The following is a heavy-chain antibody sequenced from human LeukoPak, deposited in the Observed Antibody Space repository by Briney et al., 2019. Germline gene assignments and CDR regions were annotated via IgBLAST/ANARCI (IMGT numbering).Heavy chain of an antibody. D-gene: IGHD1/OR15-1a*01. CDR1: GFTFSSYA. CDR3: AKGYTWNNIRLLDY. J-gene: IGHJ4*02. Sequence: GGSLRLSCAASGFTFSSYAMHWVRQAPGKGLEWVSAISASGGSTYYADSVKGRFTISRGNSKNTLYLQMNSLRAEDTAVYYCAKGYTWNNIRLLDYWGQGTLVTVSS. V-gene: IGHV3-23*01. CDR2: ISASGGST.